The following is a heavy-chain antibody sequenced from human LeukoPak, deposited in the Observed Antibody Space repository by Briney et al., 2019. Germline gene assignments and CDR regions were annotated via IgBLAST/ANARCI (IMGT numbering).Heavy chain of an antibody. V-gene: IGHV3-33*01. Sequence: GGSLRLSCAASGFSFSSYGLHWVRQAPGKGLEWVSAISYDGKNIHYTDSVKGRFTISRDNSRNTVYLQMNSLRVEDTAVYYCARTYSRESGYDFVFHYWGQGTRVTVSS. D-gene: IGHD5-12*01. CDR3: ARTYSRESGYDFVFHY. CDR2: ISYDGKNI. CDR1: GFSFSSYG. J-gene: IGHJ4*02.